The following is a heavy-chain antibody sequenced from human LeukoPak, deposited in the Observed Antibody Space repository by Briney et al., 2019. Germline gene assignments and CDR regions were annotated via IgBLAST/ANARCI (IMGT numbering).Heavy chain of an antibody. CDR1: GGSISSYY. Sequence: SETLSLTSPVPGGSISSYYWTWIRQPAGKGLEWIGRIYPSGSTNYNPSLKSRVTMSVDTSKNQFSLKLSSVTAADTAVYYCARENSGSYREFDYWGQGTLVTVSS. CDR2: IYPSGST. D-gene: IGHD1-26*01. CDR3: ARENSGSYREFDY. V-gene: IGHV4-4*07. J-gene: IGHJ4*02.